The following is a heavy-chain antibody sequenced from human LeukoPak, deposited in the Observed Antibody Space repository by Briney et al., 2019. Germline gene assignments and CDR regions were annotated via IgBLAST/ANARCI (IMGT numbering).Heavy chain of an antibody. Sequence: GESLKISCKGSGYSFTSYRIGWVRQMPGKGLEWMGIIYPGDSDTRYSPSFQGQVTISADKSISTAYLQWSSLEASDTAMYYCARLWEWLDLDYYYYYYMDVWGKGTTVTVSS. J-gene: IGHJ6*03. D-gene: IGHD3-3*01. V-gene: IGHV5-51*01. CDR1: GYSFTSYR. CDR3: ARLWEWLDLDYYYYYYMDV. CDR2: IYPGDSDT.